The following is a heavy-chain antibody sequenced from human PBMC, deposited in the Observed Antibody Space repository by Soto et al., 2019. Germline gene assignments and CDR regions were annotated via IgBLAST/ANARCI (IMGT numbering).Heavy chain of an antibody. Sequence: QVHLVQSGAEVKKPGSSLRVSCKTSGYNFGNYAISWVRQAPGQGLEWMGWINTGSGYTNYAHDRVTMTKDASTYAAYLEVTSLRSDSTAIYYCPRDRVYTGGSYADYWDQGTLVSISS. CDR1: GYNFGNYA. CDR2: INTGSGYT. V-gene: IGHV1-18*01. D-gene: IGHD2-8*02. CDR3: PRDRVYTGGSYADY. J-gene: IGHJ4*02.